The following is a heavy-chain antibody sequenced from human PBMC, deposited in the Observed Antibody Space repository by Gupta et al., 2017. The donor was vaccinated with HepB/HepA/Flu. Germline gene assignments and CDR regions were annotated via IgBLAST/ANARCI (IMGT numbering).Heavy chain of an antibody. CDR3: ARGVPVLYFDY. D-gene: IGHD3-10*01. Sequence: QVQLQESGPGLVKPSETLSLTCTASGGSICSYYWSWIRQPPGKGLEWIGYIYYSGSTNYNPSLKSRVTISVDTSKNQFSLKLSSVTAADTAVYYCARGVPVLYFDYWGQGTLVTVSS. V-gene: IGHV4-59*01. J-gene: IGHJ4*02. CDR2: IYYSGST. CDR1: GGSICSYY.